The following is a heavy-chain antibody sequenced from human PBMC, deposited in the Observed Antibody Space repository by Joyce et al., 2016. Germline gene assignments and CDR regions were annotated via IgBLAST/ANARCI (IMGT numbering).Heavy chain of an antibody. CDR1: GYTFTSYA. J-gene: IGHJ6*02. V-gene: IGHV1-3*04. Sequence: QVQVVQSGTEVKKPGASVKVSCKTSGYTFTSYAMHWVGQAPGQRPEWMGWINTKNGDTRYSQKFQGRVTITRDTSATTAYMALSRLRSEDTAVYYCAREGWEWNRNYGGYYGMDVWGQGTTVTVSS. CDR3: AREGWEWNRNYGGYYGMDV. D-gene: IGHD4-11*01. CDR2: INTKNGDT.